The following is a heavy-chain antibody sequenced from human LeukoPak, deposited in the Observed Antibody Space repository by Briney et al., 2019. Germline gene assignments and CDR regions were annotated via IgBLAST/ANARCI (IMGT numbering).Heavy chain of an antibody. CDR2: INPSGGGT. CDR1: GYTFTSYY. V-gene: IGHV1-46*01. J-gene: IGHJ6*03. Sequence: ASVKVSCKACGYTFTSYYMHWVRQAPGQGLEWMGIINPSGGGTIYSKRFQCRLTMTRDTSTRTVYMELRSRRSEDTAVYYCASRYCSSTSCYEGDYYYYYYMDVWGKGTTVTVSS. CDR3: ASRYCSSTSCYEGDYYYYYYMDV. D-gene: IGHD2-2*01.